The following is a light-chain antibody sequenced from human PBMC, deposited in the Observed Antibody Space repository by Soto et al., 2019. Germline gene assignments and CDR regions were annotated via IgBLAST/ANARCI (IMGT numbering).Light chain of an antibody. CDR3: QQSYSCLRT. V-gene: IGKV1-39*01. CDR1: QSITSY. J-gene: IGKJ1*01. CDR2: DAS. Sequence: DIEMTQPPSSLSVPVGDSVTINGRASQSITSYLAWYQQKPGQAPRLLIYDASSRDSGIPSRFSGSGSGTEFTLTITSLRSDDFATYYCQQSYSCLRTFGQGTKVDIK.